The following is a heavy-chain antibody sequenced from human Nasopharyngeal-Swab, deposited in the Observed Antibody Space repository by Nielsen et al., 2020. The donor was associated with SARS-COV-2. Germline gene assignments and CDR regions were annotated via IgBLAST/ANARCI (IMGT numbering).Heavy chain of an antibody. J-gene: IGHJ4*02. CDR3: AHTAGDSYCSGGSCYSPDY. D-gene: IGHD2-15*01. CDR2: LYWDDDK. V-gene: IGHV2-5*02. CDR1: GFSLSTSGVG. Sequence: SGPTLLQPTQTLTLTCTFSGFSLSTSGVGVGWIRQPPGKDLEWLALLYWDDDKRYSPSLHSRLTITKDTSKNQVVLTLTNMDPVDTATYYCAHTAGDSYCSGGSCYSPDYWGQGTLVTVSS.